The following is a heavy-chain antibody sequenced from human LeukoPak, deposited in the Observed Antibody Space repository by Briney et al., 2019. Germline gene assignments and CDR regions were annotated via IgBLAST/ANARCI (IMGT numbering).Heavy chain of an antibody. CDR2: ISSSGSTI. V-gene: IGHV3-48*03. D-gene: IGHD2-8*01. CDR3: ARMMYFAFDI. Sequence: GGSLRLSCAASGFTLSSYEMNWFRQAPGKGLEWVSYISSSGSTIYYADSVKGRFTISRDNAKNSLYLQMNSLRAEDTAVYYCARMMYFAFDIWGQGTMVTVSS. J-gene: IGHJ3*02. CDR1: GFTLSSYE.